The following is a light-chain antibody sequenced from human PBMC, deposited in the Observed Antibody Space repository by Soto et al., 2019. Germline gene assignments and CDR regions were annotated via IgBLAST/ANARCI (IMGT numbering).Light chain of an antibody. V-gene: IGKV3D-15*01. CDR3: QQHNQWRIP. CDR1: QSPGNF. Sequence: EIVMPQSPATLSVSPGETASLSCRASQSPGNFLAWYQQKPGQAPRLLIYDISTRATGIPARFSGSGSGTEFTLSIYGLQSEDSAVYYCQQHNQWRIPFGQGTRLEIK. J-gene: IGKJ5*01. CDR2: DIS.